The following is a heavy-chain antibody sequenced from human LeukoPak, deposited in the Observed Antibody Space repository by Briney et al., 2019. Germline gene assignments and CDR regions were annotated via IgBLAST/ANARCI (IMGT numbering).Heavy chain of an antibody. CDR2: ISWNSGSI. CDR3: AKDHGSSWYYFDY. V-gene: IGHV3-9*01. J-gene: IGHJ4*02. D-gene: IGHD6-13*01. CDR1: GFTFSSYS. Sequence: AGGSLRLSCAASGFTFSSYSMNWVRQAPGKGLEWVSGISWNSGSIGYADSVKGRFTISRDDAKNSLYLQMNSLRAGDTALYYCAKDHGSSWYYFDYWGQGTLVTVSS.